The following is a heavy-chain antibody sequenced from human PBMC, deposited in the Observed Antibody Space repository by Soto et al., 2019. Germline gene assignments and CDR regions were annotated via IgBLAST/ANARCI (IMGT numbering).Heavy chain of an antibody. CDR1: GGSISSYY. CDR3: ARLSGYATFDY. Sequence: PSETLSLTCTVSGGSISSYYWSWIRQPPGKGLEWIGYIYYSGSTNYNPSLKSRVTISVDTSKNQFSLKLSSVTAADTAVYYCARLSGYATFDYWGQGTLVTVSS. V-gene: IGHV4-59*08. CDR2: IYYSGST. D-gene: IGHD5-12*01. J-gene: IGHJ4*02.